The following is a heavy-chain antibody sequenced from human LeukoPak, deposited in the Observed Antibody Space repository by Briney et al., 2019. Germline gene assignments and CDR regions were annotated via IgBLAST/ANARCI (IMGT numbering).Heavy chain of an antibody. V-gene: IGHV3-23*01. J-gene: IGHJ4*02. CDR1: GFTFRSYW. Sequence: GGSLRLSCAASGFTFRSYWMYWVRQAPGKGLEWVSAISGSGDKTHYADSVKGRLTISRDNSKNTLYLQMNSLRAEDTAVYYCAKSHYYDSSGYYLPFDYWGQGTLVTVSS. CDR3: AKSHYYDSSGYYLPFDY. CDR2: ISGSGDKT. D-gene: IGHD3-22*01.